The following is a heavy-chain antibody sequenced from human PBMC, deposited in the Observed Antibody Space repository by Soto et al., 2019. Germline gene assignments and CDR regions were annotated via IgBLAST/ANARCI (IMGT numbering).Heavy chain of an antibody. J-gene: IGHJ6*02. D-gene: IGHD3-16*01. CDR3: ARDLGREGWLQQPGTYYYGMDV. V-gene: IGHV3-30-3*01. Sequence: QPGGSLRLSCAASGFTFSSYAMHWVRQAPGKGLEWVAVISYDGSNKYYADSVKGRFTISRDNSKNTLYLQMNSLRAEDTAVYYCARDLGREGWLQQPGTYYYGMDVWGQGTTVTVSS. CDR2: ISYDGSNK. CDR1: GFTFSSYA.